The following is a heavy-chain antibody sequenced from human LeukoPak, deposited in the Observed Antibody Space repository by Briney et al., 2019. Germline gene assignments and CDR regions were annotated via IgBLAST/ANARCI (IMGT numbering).Heavy chain of an antibody. D-gene: IGHD3-9*01. V-gene: IGHV4-34*01. J-gene: IGHJ6*02. CDR1: GGSFSGYY. Sequence: PSETLSLTCAVYGGSFSGYYWSWIRQPPGKGLEWIGEINHSGSTNYNPSLKSRVTISVDTSKNQFSLKLSSVTAADTAVYYCARDPPGYGYGNYGMDVWGQGTTVTVSS. CDR2: INHSGST. CDR3: ARDPPGYGYGNYGMDV.